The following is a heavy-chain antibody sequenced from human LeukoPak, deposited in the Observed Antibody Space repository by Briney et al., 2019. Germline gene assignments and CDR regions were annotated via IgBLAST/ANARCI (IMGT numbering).Heavy chain of an antibody. CDR3: ASAGPWRWVVVAATHPRGFDY. CDR2: INPNSGGT. D-gene: IGHD2-15*01. J-gene: IGHJ4*02. V-gene: IGHV1-2*02. CDR1: GYTFTGYY. Sequence: ASVKVSCKASGYTFTGYYMHWVRQAPGQGLEWMGWINPNSGGTNYAQKFQGRVTMTRDTSISTAYMELSRLRSDDTAVYSCASAGPWRWVVVAATHPRGFDYWGQGTLVTVSS.